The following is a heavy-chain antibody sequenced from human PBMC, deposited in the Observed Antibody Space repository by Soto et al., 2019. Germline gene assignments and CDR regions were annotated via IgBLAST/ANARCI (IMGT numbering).Heavy chain of an antibody. D-gene: IGHD6-13*01. Sequence: EVQLVESGGRLVQPGTSLRLSCIASGFRFDDYAMHWVRQAPGKGPEWVSGITWNSETIDYAESVRGRFTISRDNAEKSVFLQMGSLSPEDTALYYCTRDDQGIATSGTPILGSWGQGTPVTDSS. CDR3: TRDDQGIATSGTPILGS. CDR1: GFRFDDYA. J-gene: IGHJ4*02. V-gene: IGHV3-9*01. CDR2: ITWNSETI.